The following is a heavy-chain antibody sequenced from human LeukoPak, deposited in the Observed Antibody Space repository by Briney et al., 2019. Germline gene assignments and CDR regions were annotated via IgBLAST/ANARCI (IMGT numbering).Heavy chain of an antibody. Sequence: PSETLSLTCTVSGYSISSGYFWGWIRQPPGKGLEWIGSISHSGTTYYNPSLKSRITISQYTSKNQFSLKVNSVTAADTAAYYCTREEGGTTVDYWGQGTLVTVSS. CDR3: TREEGGTTVDY. CDR1: GYSISSGYF. CDR2: ISHSGTT. D-gene: IGHD1-1*01. V-gene: IGHV4-38-2*02. J-gene: IGHJ4*02.